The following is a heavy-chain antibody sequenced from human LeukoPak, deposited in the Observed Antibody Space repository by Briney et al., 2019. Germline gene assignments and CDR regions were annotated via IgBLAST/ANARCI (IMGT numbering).Heavy chain of an antibody. Sequence: SETLSLTCTVSGGSISSYYWSWIRQPPGKGLEWIGYISYSGSTNYNPSLKSRVTISIDTSKNQFSLKLRSVTAADTAIYYCARQGYDILTGYIDAFDIWGQGTMVAVSS. V-gene: IGHV4-59*08. D-gene: IGHD3-9*01. CDR3: ARQGYDILTGYIDAFDI. J-gene: IGHJ3*02. CDR2: ISYSGST. CDR1: GGSISSYY.